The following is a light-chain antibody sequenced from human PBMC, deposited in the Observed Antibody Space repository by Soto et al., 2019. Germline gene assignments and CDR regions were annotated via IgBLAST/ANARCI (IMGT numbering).Light chain of an antibody. CDR2: GAS. Sequence: IVLTQSPATLSLSPGERATLSCTASQHVTTTYIAWYQQKFGQAPRLLIYGASTSATGTPDMFTGGGFGTDFTLTISRVEPEDFAVYYCQQYDSSFTFGGGTKVEMK. CDR3: QQYDSSFT. J-gene: IGKJ4*01. V-gene: IGKV3-20*01. CDR1: QHVTTTY.